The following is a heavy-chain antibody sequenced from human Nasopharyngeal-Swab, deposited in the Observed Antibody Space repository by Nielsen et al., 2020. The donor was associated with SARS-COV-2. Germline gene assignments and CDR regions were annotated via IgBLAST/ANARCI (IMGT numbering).Heavy chain of an antibody. CDR3: VRASRCWS. CDR2: ISSGETTI. CDR1: GFTFSNYE. D-gene: IGHD4/OR15-4a*01. Sequence: GESLKISCVASGFTFSNYEMNWVRQAPGKGLEWVSFISSGETTIQYADSVKDRFTISRDDAKNSLFLQMNSLRAEDAAVYYCVRASRCWSWGQGTLVTVSS. V-gene: IGHV3-48*03. J-gene: IGHJ5*02.